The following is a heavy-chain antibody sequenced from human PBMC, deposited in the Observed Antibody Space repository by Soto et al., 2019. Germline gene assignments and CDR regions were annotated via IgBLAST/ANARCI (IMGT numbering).Heavy chain of an antibody. D-gene: IGHD1-1*01. CDR2: IHSSGFT. CDR1: GTSLSAFY. CDR3: AYFPGGGDAYNYLKF. Sequence: SVTLSLTCRISGTSLSAFYLHWIRPPPGKGLEWIGYIHSSGFTNYNPSLKSRLTISLDTSKNQFSLKLSSVSAADTAVYYCAYFPGGGDAYNYLKFWGQRNLVTLSS. J-gene: IGHJ4*02. V-gene: IGHV4-59*01.